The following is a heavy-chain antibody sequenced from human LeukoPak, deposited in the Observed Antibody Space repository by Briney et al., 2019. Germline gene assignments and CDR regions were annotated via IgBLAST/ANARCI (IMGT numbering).Heavy chain of an antibody. CDR1: GGSISSDNYY. CDR3: ARIRRGEFLPGFN. V-gene: IGHV4-61*02. D-gene: IGHD3-16*01. CDR2: IYTGGST. J-gene: IGHJ4*02. Sequence: SETLSPTCTVSGGSISSDNYYWNWIRQPAGKGLEWIGRIYTGGSTNYNPSLKSRVTISADTSKNEFSLRLTSVTAADTAVYYCARIRRGEFLPGFNRGQGALIAVSS.